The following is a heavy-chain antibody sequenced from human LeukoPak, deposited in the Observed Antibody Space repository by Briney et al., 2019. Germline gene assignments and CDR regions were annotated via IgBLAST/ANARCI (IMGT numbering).Heavy chain of an antibody. CDR1: GFLVSSNY. D-gene: IGHD5-18*01. CDR2: IDSTGST. CDR3: ARRERLGYSHGRGTLDI. J-gene: IGHJ3*02. V-gene: IGHV3-66*01. Sequence: PGGSLRLSCAASGFLVSSNYMSWVRQAPGKGLEWVSFIDSTGSTYYADSVKGRFTISRDISENTLYLQMSSLRAEDTALYYCARRERLGYSHGRGTLDIWGQGTMVTVSS.